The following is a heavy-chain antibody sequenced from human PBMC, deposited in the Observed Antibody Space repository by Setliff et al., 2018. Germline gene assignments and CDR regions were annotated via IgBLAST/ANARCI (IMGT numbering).Heavy chain of an antibody. D-gene: IGHD1-1*01. Sequence: SETLSLTCTVYGGPLSGFAWNWIRQSPGGGLEGIGEITDTGRTKYIPSLKSRVTISINMSWNQFSLRLSSLTAADTAVYYCARGAPQRSSFDSRYMDVWDKGAKVTVSS. CDR2: ITDTGRT. J-gene: IGHJ6*03. CDR3: ARGAPQRSSFDSRYMDV. V-gene: IGHV4-34*01. CDR1: GGPLSGFA.